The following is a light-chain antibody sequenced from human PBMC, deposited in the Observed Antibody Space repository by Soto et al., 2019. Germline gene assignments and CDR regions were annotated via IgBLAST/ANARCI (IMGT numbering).Light chain of an antibody. J-gene: IGKJ1*01. CDR3: QHYEASLWA. V-gene: IGKV3-20*01. Sequence: EIVLTQSPGTLSLSPGERATLSCRASESVSSSYFAWYQQKPGQAPRLLIYGASSRPTGIPARFSGSGSGTDFTLTISRLAIGDSAVYDWQHYEASLWAFGQGTKVDIK. CDR1: ESVSSSY. CDR2: GAS.